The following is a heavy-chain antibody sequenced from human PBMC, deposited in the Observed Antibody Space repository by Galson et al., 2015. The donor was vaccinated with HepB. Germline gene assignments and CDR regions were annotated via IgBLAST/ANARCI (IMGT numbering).Heavy chain of an antibody. J-gene: IGHJ5*02. D-gene: IGHD1-7*01. CDR1: GYSFTSYW. V-gene: IGHV5-10-1*01. CDR3: ARQDNWNYRGRPWFDP. Sequence: QSGAEVKKPGESLRISCKGSGYSFTSYWISWVRQMPGKGLEWMGRIDPSDSYTNYSPSFQGHVTISADKSISTAYLQWSSLKASDTAMYYCARQDNWNYRGRPWFDPWGQGTLVTVSS. CDR2: IDPSDSYT.